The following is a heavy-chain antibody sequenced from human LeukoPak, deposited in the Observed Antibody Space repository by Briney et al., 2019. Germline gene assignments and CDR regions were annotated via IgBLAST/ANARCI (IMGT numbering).Heavy chain of an antibody. V-gene: IGHV4-34*01. D-gene: IGHD1-26*01. CDR2: INHSGST. Sequence: PSETLSLTCAVYGGSFSGYYWSWIRQPPGKGLEWIGEINHSGSTNYNPSLKSRVTISVDTSKNQFSLKLSSVTAADTAVYYCARLKWELHGGDYWGQGTLVTVSS. J-gene: IGHJ4*02. CDR1: GGSFSGYY. CDR3: ARLKWELHGGDY.